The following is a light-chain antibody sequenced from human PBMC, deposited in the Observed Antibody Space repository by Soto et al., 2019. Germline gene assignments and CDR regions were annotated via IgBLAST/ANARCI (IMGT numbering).Light chain of an antibody. CDR3: QQYNNWPRT. J-gene: IGKJ1*01. CDR1: QSVSSN. Sequence: EIVMTQSPATLSVSPGERATLSCRASQSVSSNLAWYQQKPGQAPRLLIYGASTRATVIPARFSGSESVTQFTRNVPSLQAEDFEVYHCQQYNNWPRTFGQATTVAI. V-gene: IGKV3-15*01. CDR2: GAS.